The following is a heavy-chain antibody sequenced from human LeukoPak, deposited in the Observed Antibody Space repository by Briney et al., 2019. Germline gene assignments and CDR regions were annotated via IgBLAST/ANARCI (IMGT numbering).Heavy chain of an antibody. V-gene: IGHV7-4-1*02. Sequence: ASVKVSCKASGYTFTGYYMHWVRQAPGQGLEWMGWINTNTGNPTYAQGFTGRFVFSLDTSVSTAYLQISSLKAEDTAVYYCAREKSTTVSRGDYYYYMDVWGKGTTVTVSS. J-gene: IGHJ6*03. CDR3: AREKSTTVSRGDYYYYMDV. D-gene: IGHD4-11*01. CDR2: INTNTGNP. CDR1: GYTFTGYY.